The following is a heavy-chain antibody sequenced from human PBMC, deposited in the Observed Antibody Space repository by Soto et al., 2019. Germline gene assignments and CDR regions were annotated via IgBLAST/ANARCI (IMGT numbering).Heavy chain of an antibody. CDR2: INAVNGNT. CDR3: ARDFKTGSYYYYYGMDV. D-gene: IGHD3-10*01. V-gene: IGHV1-3*01. Sequence: ASVKVSCKASGYTFTSYAMHWVRQAPGQRLEWMGWINAVNGNTKYSQKFQGGVTITRDTSASTAYMELSSLRSEDTAVYYCARDFKTGSYYYYYGMDVWGQGTTVTVSS. J-gene: IGHJ6*02. CDR1: GYTFTSYA.